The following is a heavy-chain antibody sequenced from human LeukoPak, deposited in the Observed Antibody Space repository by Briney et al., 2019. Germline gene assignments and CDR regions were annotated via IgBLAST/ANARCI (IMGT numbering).Heavy chain of an antibody. Sequence: GGSLRLSCAASGFTFSSYTMNWVRQAPGKGLEWVSYISSGNSNIYYADSVKGRFTISRDNAKNSLYLQMNSLRAEDTAVYYCARDPVGGKPDYFDYWGQGTLVTVSS. V-gene: IGHV3-48*01. CDR1: GFTFSSYT. J-gene: IGHJ4*02. CDR3: ARDPVGGKPDYFDY. CDR2: ISSGNSNI. D-gene: IGHD6-19*01.